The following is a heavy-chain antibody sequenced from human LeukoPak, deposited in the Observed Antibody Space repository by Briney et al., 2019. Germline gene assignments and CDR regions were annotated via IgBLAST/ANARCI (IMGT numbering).Heavy chain of an antibody. CDR2: IIPIFGTA. CDR1: GGTFISYA. D-gene: IGHD6-13*01. Sequence: SVKVSCKASGGTFISYAISWVRQAPGQGLEWMGGIIPIFGTANYAQRFQGRVTIIADKSTSTAYMELSSLRSEDTAVYYCARDHGIADYYMDVWGKGTTVTVSS. V-gene: IGHV1-69*06. J-gene: IGHJ6*03. CDR3: ARDHGIADYYMDV.